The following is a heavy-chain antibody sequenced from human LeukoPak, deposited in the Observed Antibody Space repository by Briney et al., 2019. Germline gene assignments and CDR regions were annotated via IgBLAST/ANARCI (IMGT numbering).Heavy chain of an antibody. CDR2: INHSGST. CDR1: GGSFSGYY. CDR3: AMVVDLEKNAFDI. D-gene: IGHD2-21*01. J-gene: IGHJ3*02. Sequence: PSETLSLTCAVYGGSFSGYYWSWIRQPPGKGLEWIGEINHSGSTNYNPSLKSRVTISVDTSKNQFSLKLSSVTAADTAVYYCAMVVDLEKNAFDIWGQGTMVTVSS. V-gene: IGHV4-34*01.